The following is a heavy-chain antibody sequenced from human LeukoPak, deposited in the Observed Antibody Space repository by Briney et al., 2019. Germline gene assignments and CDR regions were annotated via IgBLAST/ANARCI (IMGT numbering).Heavy chain of an antibody. Sequence: GGSLRLSCAASGFTFSSYSMNWVRQAPGKGLEWVSCISSSISVIYYADSVKGRFTISRDNAKNSLYLQMNSLRDEDTAVYYCARDQYSGHWYYALDIWGQGTMVTVSS. D-gene: IGHD6-19*01. V-gene: IGHV3-48*02. CDR3: ARDQYSGHWYYALDI. CDR2: ISSSISVI. J-gene: IGHJ3*02. CDR1: GFTFSSYS.